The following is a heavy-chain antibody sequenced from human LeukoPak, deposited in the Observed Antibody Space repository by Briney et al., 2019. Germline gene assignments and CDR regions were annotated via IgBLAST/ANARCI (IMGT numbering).Heavy chain of an antibody. D-gene: IGHD5-18*01. J-gene: IGHJ5*02. Sequence: SETLSLTCTVSGDSISSGFYYWSWIRQPAGTGLEWIGRSYTSGSTNYNPSLKSRVTISVDTSKNQFSLKLSSVTAADTAVYYCARSGYSHGYYTNWFDPWGQGTLVTVSS. CDR1: GDSISSGFYY. CDR3: ARSGYSHGYYTNWFDP. CDR2: SYTSGST. V-gene: IGHV4-61*02.